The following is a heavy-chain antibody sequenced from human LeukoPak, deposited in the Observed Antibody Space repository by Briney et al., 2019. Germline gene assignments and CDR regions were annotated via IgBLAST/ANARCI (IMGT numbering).Heavy chain of an antibody. CDR2: ISSRGSTI. J-gene: IGHJ6*03. Sequence: PGGPLRLSCAASGFTFSSYEMNWVRQAPGKGLEWVSYISSRGSTIYYADSVKGRFTISRDNAMNSLYLQMNSLRAEDTAVYYCAREISGGHDYYYYMDVWGKGTTVIVSS. D-gene: IGHD2-8*02. CDR3: AREISGGHDYYYYMDV. V-gene: IGHV3-48*03. CDR1: GFTFSSYE.